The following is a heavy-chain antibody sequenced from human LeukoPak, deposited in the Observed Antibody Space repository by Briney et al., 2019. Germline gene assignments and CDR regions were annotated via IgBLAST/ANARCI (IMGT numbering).Heavy chain of an antibody. V-gene: IGHV3-7*01. CDR1: GFNISGFW. D-gene: IGHD3-16*01. J-gene: IGHJ4*02. CDR2: IKEDGTEK. CDR3: VRESRPGGAMGLYHNFDY. Sequence: GGSLRLSCAASGFNISGFWMTWVRHAPGKGLERVANIKEDGTEKHLVDSVKGRFTISRDNTKNLLYLQMNSLRGDDTATYYCVRESRPGGAMGLYHNFDYWGQGTLVAVSS.